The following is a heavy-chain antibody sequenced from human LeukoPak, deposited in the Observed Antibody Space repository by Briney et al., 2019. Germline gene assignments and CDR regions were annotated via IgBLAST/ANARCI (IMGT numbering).Heavy chain of an antibody. CDR2: IYSGGST. V-gene: IGHV3-53*01. J-gene: IGHJ4*02. CDR3: ARGEWASYFDY. CDR1: GFTVSSNY. Sequence: GGSLRLSCADSGFTVSSNYMSWVRQAPGKGLEWVSVIYSGGSTYCADSVKGRFTISRDNSKNTLYLQMNSLRAEDTAVYYCARGEWASYFDYWGQGTLVTVSS. D-gene: IGHD1-26*01.